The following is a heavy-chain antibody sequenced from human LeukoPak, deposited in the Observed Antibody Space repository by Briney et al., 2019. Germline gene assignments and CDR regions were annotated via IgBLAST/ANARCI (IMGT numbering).Heavy chain of an antibody. CDR2: ISGSGAST. D-gene: IGHD2-2*01. CDR1: GFTFSSYA. Sequence: PGGSLRLSCAASGFTFSSYAMSWVRQAPGKGLEWVSGISGSGASTYYADSVKGRFTISRDNSKNTLYLQTNSLRAEDTAVYYCAKDIVIIPAASYAFDIWGQGTMVIVSS. CDR3: AKDIVIIPAASYAFDI. J-gene: IGHJ3*02. V-gene: IGHV3-23*01.